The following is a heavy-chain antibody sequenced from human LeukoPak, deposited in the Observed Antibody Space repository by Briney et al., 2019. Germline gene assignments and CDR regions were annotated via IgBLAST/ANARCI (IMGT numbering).Heavy chain of an antibody. CDR2: INPNSGGT. V-gene: IGHV1-2*02. Sequence: GASVKLSCKASGYTFTGYYMHWVRQAPGQGLEWMGWINPNSGGTNYAQKFQGRVTMTRDTSISTAYMELSRLRSDDTAVYYCARVTYCSSTSCPLYYYYYYMDVWGKGTTVTVSS. J-gene: IGHJ6*03. CDR3: ARVTYCSSTSCPLYYYYYYMDV. CDR1: GYTFTGYY. D-gene: IGHD2-2*01.